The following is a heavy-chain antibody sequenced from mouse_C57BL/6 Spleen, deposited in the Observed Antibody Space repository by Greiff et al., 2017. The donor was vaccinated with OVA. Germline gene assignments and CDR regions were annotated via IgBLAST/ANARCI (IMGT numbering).Heavy chain of an antibody. Sequence: LVESGAELVRPGASVKLSCKASGYTFTDYYINWVKQRPGQGLEWIARIYPGSGNTYYNEKFKGKATLTAEKSSSTAYMQLSSLTSEDSAVYFCARGAYYYGSSYLFAYWGQGTLVTVSA. CDR2: IYPGSGNT. CDR3: ARGAYYYGSSYLFAY. D-gene: IGHD1-1*01. CDR1: GYTFTDYY. J-gene: IGHJ3*01. V-gene: IGHV1-76*01.